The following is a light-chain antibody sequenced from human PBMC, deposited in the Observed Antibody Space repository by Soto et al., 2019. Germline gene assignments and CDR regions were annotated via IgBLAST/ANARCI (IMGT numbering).Light chain of an antibody. Sequence: QSALTQPASVSGSPGQSITISCTGTSSDVGGYNYVSWYQQHPGKAPKLRIYEVSNRPSGVSNRFSGSKSGNTASLTISGLQAEDEADYYCSSYTSSSTYVFGPGTKV. V-gene: IGLV2-14*01. J-gene: IGLJ1*01. CDR3: SSYTSSSTYV. CDR1: SSDVGGYNY. CDR2: EVS.